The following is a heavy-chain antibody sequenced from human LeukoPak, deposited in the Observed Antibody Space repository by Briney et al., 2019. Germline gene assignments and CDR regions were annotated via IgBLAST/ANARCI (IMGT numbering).Heavy chain of an antibody. CDR2: INHSGST. V-gene: IGHV4-34*01. Sequence: SETLSLTCAVYGGSFSGYYWSWIRQPPGKGLEWIGEINHSGSTNYNPSLKSRVTISVDTSKNQFSLMLSSVTAADTAVYYCARRLLGDSKKFDPWGQGTLVTVSS. CDR1: GGSFSGYY. CDR3: ARRLLGDSKKFDP. J-gene: IGHJ5*02. D-gene: IGHD3-22*01.